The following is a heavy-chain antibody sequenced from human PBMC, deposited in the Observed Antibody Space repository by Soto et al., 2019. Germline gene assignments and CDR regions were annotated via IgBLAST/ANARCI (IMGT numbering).Heavy chain of an antibody. V-gene: IGHV1-3*01. CDR1: GYTFTSYA. CDR3: ARDLIAARSLDY. D-gene: IGHD6-6*01. CDR2: INAGNGNT. J-gene: IGHJ4*02. Sequence: GASVKVSCKASGYTFTSYAMHWVRQAPGQRLEWMGWINAGNGNTKYSQKFQGRVTITRDTSASTAYMELSSLRSEDTAVYYCARDLIAARSLDYWGQGTLVTVSS.